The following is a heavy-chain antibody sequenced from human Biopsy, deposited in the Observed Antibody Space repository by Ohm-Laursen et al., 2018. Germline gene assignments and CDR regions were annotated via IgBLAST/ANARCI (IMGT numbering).Heavy chain of an antibody. Sequence: SHTLSLTCTVSGGSISSYYWSWIRQTPGKGLEWIGYIYYSGSTDYNPSLKSRVTISVDTSKNQFSLRLNSVTAADTAVYYCARATNSTGWPYYYFYGMDVWGQGTTVTVSS. CDR3: ARATNSTGWPYYYFYGMDV. D-gene: IGHD2/OR15-2a*01. V-gene: IGHV4-59*07. J-gene: IGHJ6*02. CDR2: IYYSGST. CDR1: GGSISSYY.